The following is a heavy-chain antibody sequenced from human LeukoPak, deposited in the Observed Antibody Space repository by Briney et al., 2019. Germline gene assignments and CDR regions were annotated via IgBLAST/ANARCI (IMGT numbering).Heavy chain of an antibody. CDR3: ARVKYSGSYPHDY. CDR2: ISSSGSTI. V-gene: IGHV3-11*04. D-gene: IGHD1-26*01. Sequence: SGGSLRLSCAASGFTFSDYYMSWIRQAPGKGLEWVSYISSSGSTIYYADSVKGRFTISRDNAKNSLYLQMNSLRAEDTAVYYCARVKYSGSYPHDYWGQGTLVTVSS. J-gene: IGHJ4*02. CDR1: GFTFSDYY.